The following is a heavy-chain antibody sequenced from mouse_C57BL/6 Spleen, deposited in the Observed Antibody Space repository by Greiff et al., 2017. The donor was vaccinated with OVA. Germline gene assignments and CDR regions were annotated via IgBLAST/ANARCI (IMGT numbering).Heavy chain of an antibody. CDR3: ASSRDGEYFDV. CDR2: IDPSDSYT. CDR1: GYTFTSYW. D-gene: IGHD3-3*01. Sequence: VQLQQPGAELVMPGASVKLSCKASGYTFTSYWMHWVKQRPGQGLEWIGEIDPSDSYTNYNQKFKGKSTLTVDKSSSTAYMQLSSLTSEDSAVYYCASSRDGEYFDVWGTGTTVTVSS. J-gene: IGHJ1*03. V-gene: IGHV1-69*01.